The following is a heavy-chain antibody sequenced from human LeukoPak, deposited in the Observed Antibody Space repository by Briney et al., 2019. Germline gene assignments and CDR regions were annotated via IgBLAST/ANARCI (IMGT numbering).Heavy chain of an antibody. J-gene: IGHJ4*02. CDR2: ISYDGSNK. V-gene: IGHV3-30*18. D-gene: IGHD5-18*01. CDR3: AKIQDATTGYYFDY. Sequence: PGRSLRLSCAASGFTFSSYGMHWVRQAPGKGLEWVAVISYDGSNKYYADSVKGRFTNSRDNSRNTLYLQMNSLRAEDTAVYYCAKIQDATTGYYFDYWGQGTLVTVSS. CDR1: GFTFSSYG.